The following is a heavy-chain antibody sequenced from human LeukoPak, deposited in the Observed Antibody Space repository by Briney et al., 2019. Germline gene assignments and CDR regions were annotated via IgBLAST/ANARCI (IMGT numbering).Heavy chain of an antibody. CDR3: ARTTVTFYYYYYYMDV. CDR1: GGSFSSYY. J-gene: IGHJ6*03. V-gene: IGHV4-34*01. CDR2: INHSGST. D-gene: IGHD4-11*01. Sequence: SETLSLTCAVYGGSFSSYYWSWIRQPPGKGLEWIGEINHSGSTNYNPSLKSRVTISVDTSKNQFSLKLSPVTAADTAVYYCARTTVTFYYYYYYMDVWGKGTTVTVSS.